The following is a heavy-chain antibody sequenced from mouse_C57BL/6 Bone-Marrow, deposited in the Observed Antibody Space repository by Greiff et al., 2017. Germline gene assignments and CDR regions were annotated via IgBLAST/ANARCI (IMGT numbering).Heavy chain of an antibody. CDR2: IDPANGNT. CDR1: GFNIKNTY. CDR3: ATYYYGSSPFAY. Sequence: VQLQQSVAELVRPGASVKLSCTASGFNIKNTYMHWVKQRPEQGLEWIGRIDPANGNTKYAPKFQGKATITADTSSNTAYLQLSSLTSEDSAVYYCATYYYGSSPFAYWGQGTLVTVSA. V-gene: IGHV14-3*01. D-gene: IGHD1-1*01. J-gene: IGHJ3*01.